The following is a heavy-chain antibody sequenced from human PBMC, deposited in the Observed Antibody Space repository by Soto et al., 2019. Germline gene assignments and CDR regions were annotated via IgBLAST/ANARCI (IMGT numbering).Heavy chain of an antibody. J-gene: IGHJ2*01. CDR3: ARALDYGDDGYFDL. Sequence: ASVKGSCKTSGYTFTSFGISWVRQAPGQGLEWMGIINPNSGTTNYAQNFRDRVTMTGDTSTSTVYMELSSLRSEDTAVYYCARALDYGDDGYFDLWGRGTLVTVSS. D-gene: IGHD4-17*01. CDR1: GYTFTSFG. V-gene: IGHV1-46*03. CDR2: INPNSGTT.